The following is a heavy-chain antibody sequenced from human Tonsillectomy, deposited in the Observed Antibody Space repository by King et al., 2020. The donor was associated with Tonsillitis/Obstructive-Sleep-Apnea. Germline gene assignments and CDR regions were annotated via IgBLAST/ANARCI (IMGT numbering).Heavy chain of an antibody. J-gene: IGHJ6*03. Sequence: VQLVESGGGLVKPGGSLRLSCADSGFTFTNAWMSWVRQAPGKGLEWVGRIKSKADGGATEYAAPVKGRFTISRDDSRNTLYLQMNSLKTEDTAVYYCTTEQLHSSAFGRLYYYYMDVWGKGTTVTVSS. V-gene: IGHV3-15*01. CDR2: IKSKADGGAT. CDR1: GFTFTNAW. D-gene: IGHD6-6*01. CDR3: TTEQLHSSAFGRLYYYYMDV.